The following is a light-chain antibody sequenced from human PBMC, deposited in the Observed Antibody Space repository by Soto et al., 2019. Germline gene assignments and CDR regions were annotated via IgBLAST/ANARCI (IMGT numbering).Light chain of an antibody. CDR2: GAS. CDR3: QQYGTSPT. CDR1: QSLITRY. Sequence: IVLTQSPGTLSLFPGERATLSCRASQSLITRYLAWYQQKPGQAPRLLIYGASSMATGIPDRFSGSGSGTDFTLTISRLEPEDLAVYSCQQYGTSPTFGQGTRLEIK. J-gene: IGKJ5*01. V-gene: IGKV3-20*01.